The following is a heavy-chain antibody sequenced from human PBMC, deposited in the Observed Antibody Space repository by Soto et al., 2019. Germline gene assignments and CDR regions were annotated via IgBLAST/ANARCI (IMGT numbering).Heavy chain of an antibody. CDR3: ARDKWGIAVAGTYYYYGMDV. D-gene: IGHD6-19*01. CDR1: GGSITSYH. Sequence: SETLSLTCIVSGGSITSYHWSWIRQPPGKGLEWIGYIYYSGSTNYNPSLKSRVTISVDTSKNQFSLKLSSVTAADTAVYYCARDKWGIAVAGTYYYYGMDVWGQGTTVTVSS. CDR2: IYYSGST. J-gene: IGHJ6*02. V-gene: IGHV4-59*01.